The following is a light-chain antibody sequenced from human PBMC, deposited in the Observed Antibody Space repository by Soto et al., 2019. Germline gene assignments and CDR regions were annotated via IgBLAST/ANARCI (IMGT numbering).Light chain of an antibody. Sequence: EIVMTQSPATLSVSPGERATLSCRASQSVSSNLAWYQQKPGQAPRLLFYGASTRATGIPDRFSGSGSETEFTLTISSLQPEDFAVYYCQQYDNWPPWTFGQGNKVEIK. CDR2: GAS. J-gene: IGKJ1*01. CDR3: QQYDNWPPWT. V-gene: IGKV3-15*01. CDR1: QSVSSN.